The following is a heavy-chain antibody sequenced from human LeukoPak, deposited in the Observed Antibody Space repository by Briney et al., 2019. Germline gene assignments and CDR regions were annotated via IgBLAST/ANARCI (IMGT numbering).Heavy chain of an antibody. J-gene: IGHJ4*02. CDR2: ISGSGGST. CDR3: AKDRPPYGDFGQDFDY. Sequence: PGGSLRLSCAASGFTFSSYAMSWVRQAPGQGLEWVSAISGSGGSTYYADSVKGRFTISRDNSKNTLYLQMNSLRAEDTAVYYCAKDRPPYGDFGQDFDYWGQGTLVTVSS. D-gene: IGHD4-17*01. V-gene: IGHV3-23*01. CDR1: GFTFSSYA.